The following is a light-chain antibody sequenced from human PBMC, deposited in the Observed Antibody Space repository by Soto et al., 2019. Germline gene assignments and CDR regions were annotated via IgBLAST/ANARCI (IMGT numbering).Light chain of an antibody. V-gene: IGKV3-11*01. CDR2: DAS. CDR1: QSVGSY. CDR3: PQRSNWGMYT. J-gene: IGKJ2*01. Sequence: EILLTQSPVTLSLSPGERATLSCRASQSVGSYLAWYQQKPGQAPRLLIYDASNRVTGIPARFSGSGSGTDFTLTINSLEPEDFAVYYCPQRSNWGMYTFGQGTRLEI.